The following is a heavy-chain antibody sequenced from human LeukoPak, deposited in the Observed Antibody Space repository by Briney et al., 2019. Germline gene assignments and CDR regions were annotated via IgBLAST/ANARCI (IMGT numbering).Heavy chain of an antibody. D-gene: IGHD3-10*02. J-gene: IGHJ6*04. CDR2: ISWNSGSI. V-gene: IGHV3-9*01. CDR3: AELGITMIGGV. CDR1: GFTFDDYA. Sequence: PGGSLRLSCAASGFTFDDYAMHWVRQAPGKGLEWVSGISWNSGSIGYADSVKGRFTISRDNGKNSLYLQMNSLRAEDTAVYYCAELGITMIGGVWGKGTTVTISS.